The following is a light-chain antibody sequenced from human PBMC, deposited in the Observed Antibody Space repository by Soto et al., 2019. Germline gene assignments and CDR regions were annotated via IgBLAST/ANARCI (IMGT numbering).Light chain of an antibody. Sequence: DIVLTQSPATLSLSPGDRATLSCRASQSVGTSLAGYKQQPGQAPRLLIHDAAYRASGIPERFSGSGSGTAFSLSISSLEPDDFAVYYCQHRSSWPRSFGRGTKVEV. J-gene: IGKJ1*01. CDR1: QSVGTS. CDR3: QHRSSWPRS. CDR2: DAA. V-gene: IGKV3-11*01.